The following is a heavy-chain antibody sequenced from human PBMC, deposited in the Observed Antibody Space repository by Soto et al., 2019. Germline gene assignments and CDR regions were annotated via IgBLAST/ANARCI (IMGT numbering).Heavy chain of an antibody. CDR3: ASTRLDCRITSCYEY. V-gene: IGHV1-18*01. D-gene: IGHD2-2*01. CDR1: GYTFASYG. J-gene: IGHJ4*02. Sequence: QVQLVQSGAEVKKPGASVKVSCKASGYTFASYGISWVRQAPGQGLEWLAWISGYNGDTHYAQKLQDRVTLTTDTSXXTGYMELRGLGSDDTAVYYCASTRLDCRITSCYEYWGEGTLVTVSS. CDR2: ISGYNGDT.